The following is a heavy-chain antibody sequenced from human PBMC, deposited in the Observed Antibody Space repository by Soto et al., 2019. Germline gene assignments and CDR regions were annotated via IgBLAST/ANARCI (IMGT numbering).Heavy chain of an antibody. V-gene: IGHV4-34*01. D-gene: IGHD6-6*01. J-gene: IGHJ5*02. CDR1: GGSFSGYY. Sequence: SETLSLTCAVYGGSFSGYYWSWIRQPPGKGLEWIGEINHSGSTNYNPSLKSRVTISVDTSKNQFSLKLSSVAAADTTVYYCARASYWFDPWGQGTLVTVSS. CDR2: INHSGST. CDR3: ARASYWFDP.